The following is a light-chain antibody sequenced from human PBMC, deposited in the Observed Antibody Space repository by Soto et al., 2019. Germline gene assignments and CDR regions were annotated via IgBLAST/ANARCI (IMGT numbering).Light chain of an antibody. CDR2: RNN. V-gene: IGLV1-47*01. CDR3: AAWDDTLDARV. CDR1: RSNIGRNF. Sequence: QSVLTQSPSASGTPGQRVTISCSGSRSNIGRNFAYWYQHVPGTAPTLLIQRNNERPSGVPDRFSGSKSGTSVSLAISGLRSDDEATYYCAAWDDTLDARVFGGGTQLTVL. J-gene: IGLJ7*01.